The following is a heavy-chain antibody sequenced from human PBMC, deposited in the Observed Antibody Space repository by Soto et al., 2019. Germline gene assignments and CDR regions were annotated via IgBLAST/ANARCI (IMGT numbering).Heavy chain of an antibody. CDR1: GFTFSSYG. Sequence: QVQLVESGGGVVQPGRSLRLSCAASGFTFSSYGMHWVRQAPGKGLEWVAVISYDGSNKYYADSVKGRFTISRDNSKNPMYLQMNSLRAEDTAVYYCAKDKSRGVGYCSGGSCYSYYFDYWGQGTLVTVSS. J-gene: IGHJ4*02. CDR2: ISYDGSNK. CDR3: AKDKSRGVGYCSGGSCYSYYFDY. D-gene: IGHD2-15*01. V-gene: IGHV3-30*18.